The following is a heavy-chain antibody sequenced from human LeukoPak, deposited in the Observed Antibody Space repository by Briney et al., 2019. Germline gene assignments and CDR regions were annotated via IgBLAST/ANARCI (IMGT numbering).Heavy chain of an antibody. Sequence: GGSLRLSCAASGFTFSSYWMTWVRQAPGKRLEWVANIKQDGSEKYYMDSVKGRFTISRDNAKNSLYLQMNSLRAEDAAVYYCARVRFGDYWGQGTLVTVSS. CDR3: ARVRFGDY. CDR2: IKQDGSEK. CDR1: GFTFSSYW. D-gene: IGHD3-10*01. V-gene: IGHV3-7*01. J-gene: IGHJ4*02.